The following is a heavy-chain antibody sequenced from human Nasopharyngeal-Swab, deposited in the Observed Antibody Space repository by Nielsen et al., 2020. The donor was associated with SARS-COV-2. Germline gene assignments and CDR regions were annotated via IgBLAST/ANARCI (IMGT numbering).Heavy chain of an antibody. CDR3: AAYPGVRTYYYDSSGYPRDY. V-gene: IGHV4-39*07. CDR2: IYYSGST. J-gene: IGHJ4*02. Sequence: WIRQPPGKGLEWIGSIYYSGSTYYNPSLKSRVTISVDTSKNQFSLKLSSVTAADTAVYYCAAYPGVRTYYYDSSGYPRDYWGQGTLVTVSS. D-gene: IGHD3-22*01.